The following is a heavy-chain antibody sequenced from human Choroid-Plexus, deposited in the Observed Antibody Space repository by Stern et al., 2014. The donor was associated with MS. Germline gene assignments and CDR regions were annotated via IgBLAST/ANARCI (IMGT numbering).Heavy chain of an antibody. CDR3: AREWGAHTGNRFEH. J-gene: IGHJ4*02. CDR2: FMPLLGTS. CDR1: GGIFSRYP. Sequence: QVQLVQSGAEVRKPGSSVKVSCKASGGIFSRYPAGWVRQAPGAGLDRMVAFMPLLGTSHYAQKFQGRLTMTADESTSTAYMELSRLRSEDTALYFCAREWGAHTGNRFEHWGQGTLVTVS. D-gene: IGHD1-14*01. V-gene: IGHV1-69*01.